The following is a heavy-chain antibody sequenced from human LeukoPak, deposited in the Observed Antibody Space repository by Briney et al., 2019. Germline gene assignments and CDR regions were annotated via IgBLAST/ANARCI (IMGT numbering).Heavy chain of an antibody. V-gene: IGHV3-23*01. Sequence: GGSLRLSCAASGFTFSSYAMSWVRQAPGKGLEWVSAISGSGGSTYYADSVKGRFTISRDNSKNTLYLQMNSLRAEDTAVYYCAKDRKEIYYALDAFDIWGQGTMVTVSS. CDR3: AKDRKEIYYALDAFDI. J-gene: IGHJ3*02. D-gene: IGHD3-10*01. CDR2: ISGSGGST. CDR1: GFTFSSYA.